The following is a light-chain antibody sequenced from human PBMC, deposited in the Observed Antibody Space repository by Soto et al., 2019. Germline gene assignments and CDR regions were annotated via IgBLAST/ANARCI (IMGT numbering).Light chain of an antibody. CDR2: GNS. CDR3: QSYDSSLMRV. V-gene: IGLV1-40*01. J-gene: IGLJ2*01. Sequence: QSVLKQPHSVSGAPGQRVTISCTGSSSNIGAGYDVHWYQQLPGTAPKLLISGNSNRPSGVPDRFSGSKSGTSASLAITGLQAEDVADYYCQSYDSSLMRVFGGWTKVTVL. CDR1: SSNIGAGYD.